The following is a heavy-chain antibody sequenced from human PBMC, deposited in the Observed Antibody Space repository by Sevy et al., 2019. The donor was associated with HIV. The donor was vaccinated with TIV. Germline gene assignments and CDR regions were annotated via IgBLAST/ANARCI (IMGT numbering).Heavy chain of an antibody. D-gene: IGHD3-10*01. CDR2: IWYDGSNK. V-gene: IGHV3-33*01. J-gene: IGHJ6*03. Sequence: GGSLRLSCAASGFTFSSYGMHWVRQAPGKGLEWVAVIWYDGSNKYYADSVKGRFTISRDNSKNTLYLQMNSLIAEDTAVYYCARERVSMVRGVIITRGKYYYYYMDVWGKGTTVTVSS. CDR3: ARERVSMVRGVIITRGKYYYYYMDV. CDR1: GFTFSSYG.